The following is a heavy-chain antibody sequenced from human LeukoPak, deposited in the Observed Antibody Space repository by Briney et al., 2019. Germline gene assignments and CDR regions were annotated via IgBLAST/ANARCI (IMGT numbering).Heavy chain of an antibody. CDR2: IIPIFGTA. D-gene: IGHD3-22*01. J-gene: IGHJ2*01. Sequence: ASVKVSCKTSGYTFSTYDINWVRQAPGQGLEWMGRIIPIFGTANYAQRFQGRVTITTDESTSTAYMELSSLRSEDTAVYYCASYDSSGYYRHDGYFDLWGRGTLVTVSS. CDR1: GYTFSTYD. CDR3: ASYDSSGYYRHDGYFDL. V-gene: IGHV1-69*05.